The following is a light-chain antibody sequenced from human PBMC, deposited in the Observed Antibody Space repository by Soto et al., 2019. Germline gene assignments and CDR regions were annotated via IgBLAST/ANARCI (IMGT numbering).Light chain of an antibody. Sequence: QSALTQPASVSGSPGQSITISCTGTSSDVGAYNYVSWYQQHPGKAPKLMIYDVSSRPSGVSNHFSGSKSGNTASLTISGLQAEDEADYYCCSFTSSSTWVFGGGTQLTVL. J-gene: IGLJ3*02. V-gene: IGLV2-14*01. CDR2: DVS. CDR3: CSFTSSSTWV. CDR1: SSDVGAYNY.